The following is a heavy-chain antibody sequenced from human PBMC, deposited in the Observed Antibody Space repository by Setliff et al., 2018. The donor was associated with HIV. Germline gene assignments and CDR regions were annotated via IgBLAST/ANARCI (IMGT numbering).Heavy chain of an antibody. CDR1: GYTFTNYD. CDR2: MNPNSGNT. D-gene: IGHD4-17*01. V-gene: IGHV1-8*02. CDR3: ARADDYGDQNFDY. Sequence: ASVKVSCKASGYTFTNYDINWVRQATGQGLEWMGWMNPNSGNTGYTQKFQGRVTMTRNTSMTTAYMELSSLRSEDTAVYYCARADDYGDQNFDYWGQGTLVTVSS. J-gene: IGHJ4*02.